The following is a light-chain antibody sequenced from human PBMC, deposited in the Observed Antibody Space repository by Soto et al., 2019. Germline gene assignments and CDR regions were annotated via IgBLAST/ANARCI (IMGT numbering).Light chain of an antibody. CDR2: DVS. CDR1: SNDVGGYNY. J-gene: IGLJ1*01. V-gene: IGLV2-14*03. CDR3: CSYTRTTSFV. Sequence: QSALTQPASVSGSPGQSITISCTGTSNDVGGYNYVSWFQQHAGKAPKFMIYDVSHRSSGVSNRFSGSKSGNTASLTISGLQAEDEDDYYCCSYTRTTSFVFGTGTKLTVL.